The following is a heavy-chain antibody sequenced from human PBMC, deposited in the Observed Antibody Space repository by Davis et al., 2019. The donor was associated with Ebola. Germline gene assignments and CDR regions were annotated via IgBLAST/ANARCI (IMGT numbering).Heavy chain of an antibody. CDR1: GGSVSSGSYY. V-gene: IGHV4-61*01. Sequence: PSETLSLTCTVSGGSVSSGSYYWSWIRQPPGKGLEWIGYIYYSGSTNYNPSLKSRVTISVDTSKNQFSLKLSSVTAADTAVYYCARDARYFWSGYYDSNWFDPWGQGTLVTVSS. J-gene: IGHJ5*02. CDR3: ARDARYFWSGYYDSNWFDP. D-gene: IGHD3-3*01. CDR2: IYYSGST.